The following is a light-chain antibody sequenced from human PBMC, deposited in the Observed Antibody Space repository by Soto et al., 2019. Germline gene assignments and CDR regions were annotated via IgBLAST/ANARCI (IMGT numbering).Light chain of an antibody. Sequence: QSVLTQPASVSGSLGQSITISCTGTSSDVGGFNYVSWYQQHPAKAPKLMIYEVSNRPSGVSNRFSGSKSGNTASLTISGLQAEDEADYYCSSYTSSSTYVFGSGTKGTVL. CDR3: SSYTSSSTYV. CDR1: SSDVGGFNY. CDR2: EVS. J-gene: IGLJ1*01. V-gene: IGLV2-14*01.